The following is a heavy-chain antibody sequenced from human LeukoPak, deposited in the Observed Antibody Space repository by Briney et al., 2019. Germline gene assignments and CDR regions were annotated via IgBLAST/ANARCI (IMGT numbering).Heavy chain of an antibody. CDR1: GYTFTGYY. CDR2: INPNSGGT. CDR3: AREIGYYDILTGRRSFDY. Sequence: ASVKVSCKASGYTFTGYYMHWVRQAPGQGLEWMGWINPNSGGTNYAQKFQGRVTMTRDTSISTAYMELSRLRSDDTAVYYCAREIGYYDILTGRRSFDYWGQGTLVTVSS. J-gene: IGHJ4*02. V-gene: IGHV1-2*02. D-gene: IGHD3-9*01.